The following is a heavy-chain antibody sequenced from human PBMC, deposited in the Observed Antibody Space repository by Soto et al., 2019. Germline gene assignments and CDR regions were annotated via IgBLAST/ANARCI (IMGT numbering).Heavy chain of an antibody. D-gene: IGHD1-26*01. J-gene: IGHJ4*02. CDR1: GGSFSGYY. CDR2: INLSGST. CDR3: ARGRGSNVGY. V-gene: IGHV4-34*01. Sequence: QVQLQQWGAGLLKPSETLSLTCAVYGGSFSGYYWCWVRQPPGKGLEWCGEINLSGSTNYNPSLKSRVTISVDTSKNQFSLKLSSVTAADTAVYYCARGRGSNVGYWGQGTLVTVSS.